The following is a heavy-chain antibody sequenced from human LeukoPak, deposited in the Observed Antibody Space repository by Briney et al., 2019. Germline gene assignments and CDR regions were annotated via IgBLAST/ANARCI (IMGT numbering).Heavy chain of an antibody. V-gene: IGHV1-46*01. CDR1: GYTFISDY. Sequence: GASVKVSCKASGYTFISDYMHWVRQARGQGLEWMGIINPSGGSTSYAQKFQGRVTMTRDMSTSTVYMELSSLRSEDTAVYYCAREMGLAFDIWGQGTMVTVSS. J-gene: IGHJ3*02. CDR2: INPSGGST. CDR3: AREMGLAFDI. D-gene: IGHD2-8*01.